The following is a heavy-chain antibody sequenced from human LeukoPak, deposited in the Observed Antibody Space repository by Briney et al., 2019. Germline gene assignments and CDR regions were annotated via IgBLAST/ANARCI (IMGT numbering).Heavy chain of an antibody. CDR3: ATTKADYGSGSSYLFDY. J-gene: IGHJ4*02. D-gene: IGHD3-10*01. Sequence: GASVKVSCKVSGYTLTELSMHWVRQAPGKGLEWMGGFDPEDGETIYAQKFQGRVTMTEDTSTDTAYMELSSLRSEDTAVYYCATTKADYGSGSSYLFDYWGQGTLVTVSS. CDR1: GYTLTELS. CDR2: FDPEDGET. V-gene: IGHV1-24*01.